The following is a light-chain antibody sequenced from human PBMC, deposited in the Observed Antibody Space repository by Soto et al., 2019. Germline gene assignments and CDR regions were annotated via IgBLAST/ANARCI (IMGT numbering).Light chain of an antibody. CDR2: DVS. CDR3: GSYTSSSTLVV. J-gene: IGLJ2*01. CDR1: SCDVGGYNY. V-gene: IGLV2-14*01. Sequence: QSALTQPASVSGSPGQSITISCTGTSCDVGGYNYVSWYQQHPGKAPKLMIYDVSNRPSGVSNRFSGSKSGNTASLTISGLQAEDEADYYCGSYTSSSTLVVFGGGTKLTVL.